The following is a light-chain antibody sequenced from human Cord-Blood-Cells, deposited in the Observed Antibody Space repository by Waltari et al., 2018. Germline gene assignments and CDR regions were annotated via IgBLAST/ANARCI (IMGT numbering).Light chain of an antibody. V-gene: IGKV3-11*01. CDR2: DAS. Sequence: EIVLTQSPATLSLSPGERATLSCRASQSVSSSLAWYQQKPGQSPRRLIYDASNRATGIPARFSGSGSGTDFTLTISSLEPEDFAVYYCQQRSNWPTFGQGTKVEIK. CDR1: QSVSSS. CDR3: QQRSNWPT. J-gene: IGKJ1*01.